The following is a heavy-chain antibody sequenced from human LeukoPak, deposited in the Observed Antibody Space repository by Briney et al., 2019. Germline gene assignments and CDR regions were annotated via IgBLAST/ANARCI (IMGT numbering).Heavy chain of an antibody. CDR2: IRSNAYGGTS. CDR3: TRAIVATTIWFDP. V-gene: IGHV3-49*04. D-gene: IGHD1-26*01. J-gene: IGHJ5*02. Sequence: GGSLRLSCTASGFIFGDYAVSWVRQAPGKGPEWVGFIRSNAYGGTSEYAASVKGRFTISRDDSKSIAYLQMNSLQTEDTAVYYCTRAIVATTIWFDPWGQGTLVTVSS. CDR1: GFIFGDYA.